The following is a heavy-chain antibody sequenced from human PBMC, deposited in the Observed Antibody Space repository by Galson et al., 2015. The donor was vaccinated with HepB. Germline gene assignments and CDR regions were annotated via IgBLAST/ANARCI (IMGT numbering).Heavy chain of an antibody. J-gene: IGHJ6*02. CDR2: ISSSGSTI. D-gene: IGHD3-3*01. V-gene: IGHV3-48*03. CDR1: GFTFSSYE. Sequence: SLRLSCAASGFTFSSYEMNWVRQAPGKGLEWVSYISSSGSTIYYADSVKGRFTISRDNAKNSLYLQMNSLRAQDTAVYYCTRDRAFGVVIIRMDVWGQGTTVTVSS. CDR3: TRDRAFGVVIIRMDV.